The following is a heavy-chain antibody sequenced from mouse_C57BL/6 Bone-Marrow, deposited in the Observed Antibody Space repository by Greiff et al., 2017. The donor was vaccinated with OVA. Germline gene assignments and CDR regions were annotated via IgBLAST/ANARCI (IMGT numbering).Heavy chain of an antibody. J-gene: IGHJ4*01. CDR1: GFTFSDYG. V-gene: IGHV5-15*01. CDR2: ISNLAYSI. CDR3: ARNLVTHYYAMDY. Sequence: EVKLMESGGGLVQPGGSLKLSCAASGFTFSDYGMAWVRQAPRKGPEWVAFISNLAYSIYYADTVTGRFTISRENAKNTLYLEMSSLRSEDTAMYYCARNLVTHYYAMDYWGQGTSVTVSS. D-gene: IGHD2-2*01.